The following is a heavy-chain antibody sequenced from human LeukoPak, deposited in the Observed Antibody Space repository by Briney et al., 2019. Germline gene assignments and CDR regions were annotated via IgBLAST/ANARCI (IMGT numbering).Heavy chain of an antibody. CDR2: IKYDGSEK. CDR3: ARGLGWLDP. V-gene: IGHV3-7*01. J-gene: IGHJ5*02. Sequence: GGSLRLSCAGSGFTLSGYWMTWVRRAPGKGLEWVANIKYDGSEKQSVDAVKGRFTISRDNAKNSLYLQMNRPRVEDMAVYYCARGLGWLDPWGQGTLVTVSS. CDR1: GFTLSGYW.